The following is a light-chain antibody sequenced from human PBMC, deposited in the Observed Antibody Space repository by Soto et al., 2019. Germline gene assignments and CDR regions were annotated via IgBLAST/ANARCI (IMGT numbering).Light chain of an antibody. CDR3: QHHNSYSQT. CDR2: GAS. CDR1: QSIRYY. V-gene: IGKV1-5*01. J-gene: IGKJ1*01. Sequence: DIQLTQSPPTLSASVGDRVTITCRASQSIRYYLAWYQQMPGKAPKLLIYGASSLQSGVPSRFSGSGYGTEFTLTISSLQHDDFATYFCQHHNSYSQTFGQGTKVEIK.